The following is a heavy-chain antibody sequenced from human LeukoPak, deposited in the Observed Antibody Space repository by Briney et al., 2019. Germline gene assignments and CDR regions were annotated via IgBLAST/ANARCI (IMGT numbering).Heavy chain of an antibody. Sequence: PSETLSLTCTVSGGSMSSYYWSWIRQPPGKGLEWIGYFYYSGSTNYNPSLKSRVTISVDTSKNHFSLKLSSVTAADTAVYYCARPYGSGWYGGFHIWGQGTMVTVSS. V-gene: IGHV4-59*08. D-gene: IGHD6-19*01. J-gene: IGHJ3*02. CDR2: FYYSGST. CDR3: ARPYGSGWYGGFHI. CDR1: GGSMSSYY.